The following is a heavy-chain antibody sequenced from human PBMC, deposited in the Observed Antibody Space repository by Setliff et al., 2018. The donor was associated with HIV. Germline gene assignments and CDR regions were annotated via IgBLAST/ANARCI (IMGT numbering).Heavy chain of an antibody. CDR3: ARSVPRYCSGGSWYPPLCDY. J-gene: IGHJ4*02. V-gene: IGHV4-39*01. CDR1: GGSISSSSYY. Sequence: SETLSLTCTVSGGSISSSSYYWGWIRQPPGKGLEWIGSIYYSGSTYYNPSLKSRVTISVDTSKNQFSLKLSSVTAADTAVYYCARSVPRYCSGGSWYPPLCDYWGQGTLVTVSS. CDR2: IYYSGST. D-gene: IGHD2-15*01.